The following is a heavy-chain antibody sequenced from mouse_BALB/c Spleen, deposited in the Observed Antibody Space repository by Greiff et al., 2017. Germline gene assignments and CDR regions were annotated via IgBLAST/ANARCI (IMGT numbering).Heavy chain of an antibody. CDR1: GFTFSSFG. D-gene: IGHD1-1*01. CDR3: ARSHYYGSSSDWYFDG. V-gene: IGHV5-17*02. J-gene: IGHJ1*01. CDR2: ISSGSSTI. Sequence: EVQRVESGGGLVQPGGSRKLSCAASGFTFSSFGMHWVRQAPEKGLEWVAYISSGSSTIYYADTVKGRFTISRDNPKNTLFLQMTSLRSEDTAMYDCARSHYYGSSSDWYFDGWGAGTTVTVSS.